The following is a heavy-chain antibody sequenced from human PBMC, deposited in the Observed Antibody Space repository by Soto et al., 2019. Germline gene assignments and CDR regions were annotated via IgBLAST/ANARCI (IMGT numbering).Heavy chain of an antibody. CDR2: IVPIYRTA. D-gene: IGHD6-13*01. J-gene: IGHJ4*02. CDR3: ARDSGAKLSSS. V-gene: IGHV1-69*13. Sequence: SVKLSCKASGGTFSSYRINWVRQAPGQGLEWVGGIVPIYRTADYAQKFQGRVTITADESARTAYMELRGLKSQDTAVYYCARDSGAKLSSSWGQGTLVTVSS. CDR1: GGTFSSYR.